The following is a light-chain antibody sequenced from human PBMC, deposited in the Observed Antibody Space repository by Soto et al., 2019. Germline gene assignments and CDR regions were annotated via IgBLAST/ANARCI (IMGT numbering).Light chain of an antibody. V-gene: IGKV1-39*01. J-gene: IGKJ4*01. Sequence: IQMTQSPSSLSASVGDRVTITCRASQSISSYLNWYQQKPGKAPKLLIFAASSMQSGVPSRFSGSGYGTDVTLTISSLQPEDCATYYCQQIYNTPQTFGGGTKVEIK. CDR2: AAS. CDR1: QSISSY. CDR3: QQIYNTPQT.